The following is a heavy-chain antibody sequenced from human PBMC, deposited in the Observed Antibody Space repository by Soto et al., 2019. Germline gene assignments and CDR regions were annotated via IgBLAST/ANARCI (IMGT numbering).Heavy chain of an antibody. CDR1: GYTFNNYG. J-gene: IGHJ2*01. V-gene: IGHV1-18*01. CDR2: IGPYNGNT. Sequence: QVQLVQSGAEVKKPGASVKVSCKASGYTFNNYGISWVRQAPGQGLEWMGWIGPYNGNTDHAQNFQGRVTMTTDTSTNTAYIELRSRRSDDTALYYCARCYCSVGSCYTCWHFDLWSRGTLVTVSS. D-gene: IGHD2-15*01. CDR3: ARCYCSVGSCYTCWHFDL.